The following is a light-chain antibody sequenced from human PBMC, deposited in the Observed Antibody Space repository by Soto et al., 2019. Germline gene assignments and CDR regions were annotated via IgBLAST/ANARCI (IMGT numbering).Light chain of an antibody. CDR2: DVS. V-gene: IGLV2-14*01. Sequence: QSALTQPASVSGSPGQSITISCTGTSSDVGGYNYVSWYQQHPGKAPKLMIYDVSNRPSWGSNRFSGSKSVNTAALTISGLQADDEADYYCSSYTSSSTYVFGTGTKVTVL. CDR3: SSYTSSSTYV. CDR1: SSDVGGYNY. J-gene: IGLJ1*01.